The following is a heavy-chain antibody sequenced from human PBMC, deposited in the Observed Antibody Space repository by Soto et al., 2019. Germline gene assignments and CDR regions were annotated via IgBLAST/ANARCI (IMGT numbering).Heavy chain of an antibody. CDR1: GGTFSSYA. J-gene: IGHJ6*02. Sequence: SVKVSCKASGGTFSSYAISWVRQAPGQGLEWMGGIIPIFGTANYAQKFQGRVTITADESTSTAYMELSSLRSEDTAVYYCARDAPTIVGATPYYYGMDVWGQGTTVTVSS. V-gene: IGHV1-69*13. D-gene: IGHD1-26*01. CDR2: IIPIFGTA. CDR3: ARDAPTIVGATPYYYGMDV.